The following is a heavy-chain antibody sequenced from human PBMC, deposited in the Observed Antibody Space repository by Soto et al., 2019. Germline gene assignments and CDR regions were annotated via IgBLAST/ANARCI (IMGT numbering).Heavy chain of an antibody. Sequence: GASVKVSCKASGGTFSSYAISWVRQAPGQGLEWMGGIIPIFGTANYAQKFQGRVTITADESTSTAYMELSSLRSEDTAVYYCARDPRTTYYYLAFDIWGQGTMVTVSS. V-gene: IGHV1-69*13. CDR1: GGTFSSYA. D-gene: IGHD3-10*01. J-gene: IGHJ3*02. CDR3: ARDPRTTYYYLAFDI. CDR2: IIPIFGTA.